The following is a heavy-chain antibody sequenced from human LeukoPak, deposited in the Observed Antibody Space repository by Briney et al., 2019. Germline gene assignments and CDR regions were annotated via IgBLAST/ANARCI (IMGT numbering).Heavy chain of an antibody. Sequence: SQTLSLTCAVSGGSISSGGYSWSWIRQPPGKGLEWIGYIYHSGSTYYNPSLKSRVTISVDTSKNQFSLKLSSVTAADTAVYYCARGLGSSGWYYFDYWGQGTLVTVSS. D-gene: IGHD6-19*01. CDR2: IYHSGST. V-gene: IGHV4-30-2*01. J-gene: IGHJ4*02. CDR3: ARGLGSSGWYYFDY. CDR1: GGSISSGGYS.